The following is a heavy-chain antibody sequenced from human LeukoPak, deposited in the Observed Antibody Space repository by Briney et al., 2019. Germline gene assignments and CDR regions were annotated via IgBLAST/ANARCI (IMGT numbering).Heavy chain of an antibody. CDR1: GYTFISSY. CDR2: INPSGGST. CDR3: ARAYQNAFDI. D-gene: IGHD2-2*01. V-gene: IGHV1-46*01. J-gene: IGHJ3*02. Sequence: GASVKVSCKASGYTFISSYMHWVRQAPGQGLEWMGIINPSGGSTSYAQKFRGRVTMTRDTSTSTVYMELSSLKSEDTAVYYCARAYQNAFDIWGQGTLVTVSS.